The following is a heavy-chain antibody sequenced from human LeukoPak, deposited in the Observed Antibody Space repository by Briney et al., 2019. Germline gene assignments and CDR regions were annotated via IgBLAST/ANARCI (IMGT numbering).Heavy chain of an antibody. Sequence: ASVKVSCKASGYTFTSYGISWVRQAPGQGLEWMGWISAYNGNTNYAQKFQGRVTITRNTSISTAYMELSSLRSEDTAVYYCARDWGQQLGYFDYWGQGTLVTVSS. CDR2: ISAYNGNT. CDR3: ARDWGQQLGYFDY. V-gene: IGHV1-18*01. D-gene: IGHD6-13*01. J-gene: IGHJ4*02. CDR1: GYTFTSYG.